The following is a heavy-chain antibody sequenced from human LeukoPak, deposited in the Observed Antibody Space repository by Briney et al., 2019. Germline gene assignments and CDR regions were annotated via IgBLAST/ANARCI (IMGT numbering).Heavy chain of an antibody. CDR1: GFTFSSYA. D-gene: IGHD2-15*01. J-gene: IGHJ4*02. CDR2: ISGSGGST. Sequence: GGSLRLSCAASGFTFSSYAMSWVRQAPGKGLEWVSAISGSGGSTYYADSVKGRFTISRDNSNNTLYLQMNSLRAEDTAVYYCAKGSGGSCYSGVDYWGQGTLVTVSS. V-gene: IGHV3-23*01. CDR3: AKGSGGSCYSGVDY.